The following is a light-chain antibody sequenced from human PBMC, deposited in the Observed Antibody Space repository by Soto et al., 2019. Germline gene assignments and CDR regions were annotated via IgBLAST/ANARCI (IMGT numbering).Light chain of an antibody. Sequence: AIQLTQSPSSLSASVGDRVTITCRASQGISSALAWYQQKPGKAPKLLIYDASSLESGVPSRYRGSGSGTDFTLTVSSLQPEDFATYYCQQFNSYPPTFGQGTKLAIK. CDR1: QGISSA. V-gene: IGKV1-13*02. CDR3: QQFNSYPPT. J-gene: IGKJ2*01. CDR2: DAS.